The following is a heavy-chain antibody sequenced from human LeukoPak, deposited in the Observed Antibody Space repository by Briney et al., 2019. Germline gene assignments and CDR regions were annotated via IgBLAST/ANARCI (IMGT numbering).Heavy chain of an antibody. CDR2: IIPIFGTA. D-gene: IGHD4-11*01. Sequence: ASVKVSCKASGGTFSRYAISWVRQAPGQGLEWMGGIIPIFGTANYAQKFQGRVTITTDESTSTANMELSSLRSEDTAVYYCARVDYSNSLLYYYYYMDVWGKGTTVTVSS. V-gene: IGHV1-69*05. J-gene: IGHJ6*03. CDR3: ARVDYSNSLLYYYYYMDV. CDR1: GGTFSRYA.